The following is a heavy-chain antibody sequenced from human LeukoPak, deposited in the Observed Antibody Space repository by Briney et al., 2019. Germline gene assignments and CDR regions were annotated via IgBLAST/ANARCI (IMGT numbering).Heavy chain of an antibody. CDR3: ARGNAHAFDI. CDR1: GFTFSSYW. J-gene: IGHJ3*02. D-gene: IGHD1-1*01. V-gene: IGHV3-74*01. CDR2: INSDVSST. Sequence: GGSLRLSCAASGFTFSSYWMHWVRHAPGKGLVWVSRINSDVSSTSYADSVKGRFTISRDNAKNTLYLQINSLRAEDTAVYYCARGNAHAFDIWGQGTMVTVSS.